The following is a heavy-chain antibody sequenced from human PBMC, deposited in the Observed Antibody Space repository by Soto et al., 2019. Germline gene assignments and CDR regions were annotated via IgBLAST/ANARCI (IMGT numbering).Heavy chain of an antibody. V-gene: IGHV4-34*01. D-gene: IGHD3-10*01. Sequence: QVQLQQWGAGLLKPSETLSLTCAVHGGSFSGYYWDWIRQPPGKGLEWIGEVNHGGTSNYNPSLKGPAHIFGAPAQNPFSLELTSVTAEDPGLFFCARPAFLRAGDLFPRLGVWGQGTTVTGSS. J-gene: IGHJ6*02. CDR1: GGSFSGYY. CDR3: ARPAFLRAGDLFPRLGV. CDR2: VNHGGTS.